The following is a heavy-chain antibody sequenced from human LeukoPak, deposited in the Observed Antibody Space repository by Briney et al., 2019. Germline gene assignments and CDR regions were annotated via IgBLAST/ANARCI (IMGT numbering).Heavy chain of an antibody. J-gene: IGHJ5*02. V-gene: IGHV4-38-2*02. D-gene: IGHD3-10*01. Sequence: SETLSLTCTVSGYSISSGYYWGWIRLPPGKGLDWIGSIYHSGSTYYNPSLKSRVTISVDTSKNQFSLKLSSVTAADTAVYYCARFFGLGDWFDPWGQGTLVTVSS. CDR2: IYHSGST. CDR3: ARFFGLGDWFDP. CDR1: GYSISSGYY.